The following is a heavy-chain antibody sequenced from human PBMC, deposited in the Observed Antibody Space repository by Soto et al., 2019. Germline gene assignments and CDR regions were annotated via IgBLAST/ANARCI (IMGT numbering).Heavy chain of an antibody. V-gene: IGHV1-8*01. CDR3: ARGTHREDYMWRRRYDYLDY. Sequence: QVQLVQSGAEVKKPGASVKVSCKASGYTFTSYDINWVRQATGQGLEWMGWMNTNSGNTGYAQKFQGRVTMTRNTSISKAYMELSSLRSEDTAVYYCARGTHREDYMWRRRYDYLDYWGQGNLVTVS. CDR1: GYTFTSYD. J-gene: IGHJ4*02. CDR2: MNTNSGNT. D-gene: IGHD5-12*01.